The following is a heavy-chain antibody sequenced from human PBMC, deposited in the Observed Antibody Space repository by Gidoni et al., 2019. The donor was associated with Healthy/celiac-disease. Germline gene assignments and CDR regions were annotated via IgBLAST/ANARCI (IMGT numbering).Heavy chain of an antibody. J-gene: IGHJ4*02. Sequence: QVQLVESGGGVVQPGRSLRLSCAASGFTFSSYGMHWVRQAPGKGLEWVAVIWYDGSNKYYADSVKGRFTISRDNSKNTLYLQMNSLRAEDTAVYYCARDDCSSTSCYVDYWGQGTLVTVSS. CDR2: IWYDGSNK. CDR3: ARDDCSSTSCYVDY. CDR1: GFTFSSYG. D-gene: IGHD2-2*01. V-gene: IGHV3-33*01.